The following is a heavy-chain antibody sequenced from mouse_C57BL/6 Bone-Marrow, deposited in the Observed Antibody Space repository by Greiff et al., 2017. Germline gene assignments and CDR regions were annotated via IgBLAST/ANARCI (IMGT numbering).Heavy chain of an antibody. J-gene: IGHJ1*03. CDR1: GFSLTSYG. V-gene: IGHV2-5*01. CDR3: AKTFYGNYWYFDV. Sequence: QVQLKQSGPGLVQPSQSLSIPCTVSGFSLTSYGVHWVRQSPGKGLEWLGVIWRGGSTDYNAAFMSRLSITKDNSKSPVIFTMNSLQADDTAIYYCAKTFYGNYWYFDVWGTGTTVTVTA. CDR2: IWRGGST. D-gene: IGHD2-10*01.